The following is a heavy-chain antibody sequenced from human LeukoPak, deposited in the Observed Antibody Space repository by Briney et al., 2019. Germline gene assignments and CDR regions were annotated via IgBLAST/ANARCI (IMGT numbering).Heavy chain of an antibody. Sequence: ASVKVSCKASGYTFTSYGISWVRQAPGQGLECMGWISAHNGNTNYEEKVQGRVTMTTDTSTSTAYMELRSLRSDDTAVYYCARDKGTVATYYYYMYVWGKGTTVTVSS. CDR2: ISAHNGNT. CDR3: ARDKGTVATYYYYMYV. CDR1: GYTFTSYG. V-gene: IGHV1-18*01. J-gene: IGHJ6*03. D-gene: IGHD6-19*01.